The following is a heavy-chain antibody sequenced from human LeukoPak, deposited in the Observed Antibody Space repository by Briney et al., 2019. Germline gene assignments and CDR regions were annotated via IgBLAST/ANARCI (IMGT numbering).Heavy chain of an antibody. Sequence: GGSLRLSCAASGFTFSDYSMSWIRQAPGKGLEWLSYIISYGSIIHYAQSVKGRFTISRDNAKNSLNLQMTSLRAEDTAVYYCARARKLGDFQEGFDYWGRGTLVTVSS. CDR1: GFTFSDYS. D-gene: IGHD3-16*01. J-gene: IGHJ4*02. V-gene: IGHV3-11*01. CDR3: ARARKLGDFQEGFDY. CDR2: IISYGSII.